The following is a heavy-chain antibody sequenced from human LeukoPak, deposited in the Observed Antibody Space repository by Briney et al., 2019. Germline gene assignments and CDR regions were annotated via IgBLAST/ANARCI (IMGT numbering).Heavy chain of an antibody. V-gene: IGHV3-23*01. CDR1: GFTFSSYA. D-gene: IGHD3-3*01. Sequence: GGSLRLSCAASGFTFSSYAMSWVRQAPGKGLEWVSAISGSGGSTYYADSVKGRFTISRDNSKNTLYLQMNSLRAEDTAVYYFAAGKVLRFLEWLDAFDIWGQGTMVTVSS. CDR3: AAGKVLRFLEWLDAFDI. J-gene: IGHJ3*02. CDR2: ISGSGGST.